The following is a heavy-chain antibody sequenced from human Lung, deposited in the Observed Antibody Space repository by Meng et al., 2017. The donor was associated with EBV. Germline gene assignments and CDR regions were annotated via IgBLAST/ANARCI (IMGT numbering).Heavy chain of an antibody. D-gene: IGHD2-2*01. CDR1: GYSFTTYA. V-gene: IGHV1-3*01. Sequence: QVPVVQSGAEVKKPGASVKVSCKASGYSFTTYAMHWVRQAPGQRLEWMGWINAGNGNTKYSEKFQSRVTITRDTAASTAYMELSSLRSEDTAVYYCARTGCSSSSCYDYWGQGTLVTVSS. CDR2: INAGNGNT. CDR3: ARTGCSSSSCYDY. J-gene: IGHJ4*02.